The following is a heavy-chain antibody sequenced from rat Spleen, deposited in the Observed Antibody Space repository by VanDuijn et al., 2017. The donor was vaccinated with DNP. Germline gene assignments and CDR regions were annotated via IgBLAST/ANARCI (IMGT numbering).Heavy chain of an antibody. V-gene: IGHV3-3*01. CDR2: INSEGTT. CDR3: ARSTDCGCNWDY. Sequence: EVQLQESGPGLVKPSQSLSLTCSVTGYSITGNYWGWIRKFPGNKLEWMGYINSEGTTKYNPSLKSRISVTRDTSKNQFFLQVKSITTEDTATYYCARSTDCGCNWDYWGQGVMVPVSS. CDR1: GYSITGNY. J-gene: IGHJ2*01. D-gene: IGHD5-1*01.